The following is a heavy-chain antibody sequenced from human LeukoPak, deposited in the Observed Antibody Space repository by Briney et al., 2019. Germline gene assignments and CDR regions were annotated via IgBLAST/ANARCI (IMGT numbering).Heavy chain of an antibody. D-gene: IGHD2-15*01. CDR1: GYTFTGYY. CDR2: INPNSGGT. CDR3: ARVSRGTIHWYYYYYMDV. J-gene: IGHJ6*03. Sequence: ASVKVSCKASGYTFTGYYMHWVRQAPGQGLEWMGWINPNSGGTNYAQKFQGRVTMTRDTSISTAYMELSRLRSDDTAVYYCARVSRGTIHWYYYYYMDVWGKGTTVTISS. V-gene: IGHV1-2*02.